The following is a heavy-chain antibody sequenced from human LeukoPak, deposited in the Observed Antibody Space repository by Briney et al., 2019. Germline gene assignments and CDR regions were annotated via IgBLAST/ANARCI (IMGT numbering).Heavy chain of an antibody. J-gene: IGHJ4*02. V-gene: IGHV1-8*03. Sequence: ASVKVSCKASGYTFNFYDINWVRQATGQGLEWMGWMNPNSGNTGYAQKFQGRVTITRNTSISTAYMELSSLRSEDTAVYYCARVLGYCSGGSCYSGDYFDYWGQGTLVTVSS. CDR3: ARVLGYCSGGSCYSGDYFDY. CDR1: GYTFNFYD. CDR2: MNPNSGNT. D-gene: IGHD2-15*01.